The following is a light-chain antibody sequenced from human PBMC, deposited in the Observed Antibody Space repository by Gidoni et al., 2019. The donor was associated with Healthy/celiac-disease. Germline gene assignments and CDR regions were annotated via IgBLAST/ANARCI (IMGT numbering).Light chain of an antibody. CDR1: SSNTGAGYD. Sequence: QSVLTQPPSVSGAPGQMVTISCTGSSSNTGAGYDVHWYQQLPGTAPKLLIYGNTNRPSGVPDRFSGSKSGTSASLAITGLQAEDEADYYCQSYDSSLSGSGVFGGGTKLTVL. CDR2: GNT. CDR3: QSYDSSLSGSGV. V-gene: IGLV1-40*01. J-gene: IGLJ3*02.